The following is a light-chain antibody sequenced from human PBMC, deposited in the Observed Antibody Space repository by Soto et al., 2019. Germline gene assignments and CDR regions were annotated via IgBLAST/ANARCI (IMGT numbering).Light chain of an antibody. CDR1: QSVSGW. CDR2: DAS. CDR3: QQYETFSGT. V-gene: IGKV1-5*01. Sequence: DIQMTQSRSSVSASVGDTVTVTRPASQSVSGWLAWYQQKPGEAPKLLIYDASALPRGVPSRFSGSGSGTKFTLTIASLQPDDFATYYCQQYETFSGTFGPGTKVDIK. J-gene: IGKJ1*01.